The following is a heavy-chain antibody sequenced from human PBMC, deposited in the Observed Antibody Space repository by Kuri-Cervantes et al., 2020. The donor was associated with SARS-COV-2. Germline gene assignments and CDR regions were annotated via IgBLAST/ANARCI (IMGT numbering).Heavy chain of an antibody. D-gene: IGHD1-26*01. Sequence: SETLSLTCAVYGGSFSGNWWTWIRQPPGKGLEWIGEINHSGSTNYNPSLKSRVTISVDTSKNQFSLKLSSVTAADTAVYYCARGHLGIDYWGQGTLVTVSS. CDR1: GGSFSGNW. CDR3: ARGHLGIDY. V-gene: IGHV4-34*01. CDR2: INHSGST. J-gene: IGHJ4*02.